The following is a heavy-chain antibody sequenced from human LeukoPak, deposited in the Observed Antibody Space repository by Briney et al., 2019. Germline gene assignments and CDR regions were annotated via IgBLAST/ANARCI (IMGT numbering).Heavy chain of an antibody. CDR1: GFTSSSYW. CDR3: ARGGGLDV. D-gene: IGHD3-16*01. CDR2: INHNGNVN. Sequence: GGSLRLSCAASGFTSSSYWMNWARQAPGKGLEWVASINHNGNVNYYVDSVKGRFTISRDNAKNSLYLQMSNLRAEDTAVYFSARGGGLDVWGQGATVTVSS. J-gene: IGHJ6*02. V-gene: IGHV3-7*03.